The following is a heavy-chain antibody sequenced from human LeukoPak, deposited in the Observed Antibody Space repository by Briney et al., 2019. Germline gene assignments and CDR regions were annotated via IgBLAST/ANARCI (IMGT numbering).Heavy chain of an antibody. V-gene: IGHV4-30-4*01. CDR2: IYYSGST. Sequence: PSQTLSLTCTVSGGSISSGDYYWSWIRQPPGKGLEWIGYIYYSGSTYYNPSLKSRVTISVDTSKNQFSLKLSSVTAADTAVYYCARGAQGSGWFDFWGQGTLVTVSS. CDR1: GGSISSGDYY. J-gene: IGHJ4*02. CDR3: ARGAQGSGWFDF. D-gene: IGHD6-19*01.